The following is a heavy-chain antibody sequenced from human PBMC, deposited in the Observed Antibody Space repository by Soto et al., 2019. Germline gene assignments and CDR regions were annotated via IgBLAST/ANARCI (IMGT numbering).Heavy chain of an antibody. D-gene: IGHD3-10*01. CDR2: IHYSGNT. V-gene: IGHV4-59*01. J-gene: IGHJ4*02. CDR1: GDSISSYY. CDR3: ARDMGQNNYGSGSYDY. Sequence: PSETLSLTCTVSGDSISSYYWSWIRQPPGKGLECIGYIHYSGNTNYNPSLKSRVTISVDTSKNQLSLKLSTVTAADTAVYYCARDMGQNNYGSGSYDYWGQGTLVTVSS.